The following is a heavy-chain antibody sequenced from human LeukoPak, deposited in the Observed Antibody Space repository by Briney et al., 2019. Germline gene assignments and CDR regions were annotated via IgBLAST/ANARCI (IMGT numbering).Heavy chain of an antibody. CDR3: ARRYGP. Sequence: SETLSLTCTVSGGSISGSSYYWGWIRQPPGKGLEWIGSIYYSGSTYYNPSLKSRVTISVDTSKNQFSLKLNSVTATDTAVYYCARRYGPWGQGTLVTVSS. J-gene: IGHJ4*02. CDR2: IYYSGST. CDR1: GGSISGSSYY. D-gene: IGHD3-16*01. V-gene: IGHV4-39*01.